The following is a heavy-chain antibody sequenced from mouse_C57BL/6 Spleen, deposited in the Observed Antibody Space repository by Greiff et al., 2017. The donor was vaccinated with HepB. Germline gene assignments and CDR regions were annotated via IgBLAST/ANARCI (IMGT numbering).Heavy chain of an antibody. CDR1: GFNIKDDY. Sequence: EVQLQQSGAELVRPGASVKLSCTASGFNIKDDYMHWVKQRPEQGLEWIGWIDPENGDTEYASKFQGKATITADTSSNTAYLQLSSLTSEDTAVYYCTTFGGYYAMDYWGQGTSVTVAS. J-gene: IGHJ4*01. D-gene: IGHD3-1*01. CDR2: IDPENGDT. V-gene: IGHV14-4*01. CDR3: TTFGGYYAMDY.